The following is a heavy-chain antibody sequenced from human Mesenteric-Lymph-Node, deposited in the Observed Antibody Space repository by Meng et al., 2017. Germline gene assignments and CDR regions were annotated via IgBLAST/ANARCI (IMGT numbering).Heavy chain of an antibody. V-gene: IGHV4-39*07. CDR1: GGSISSSSYY. J-gene: IGHJ5*02. CDR3: ARDMAFQPRAAAGWFDP. Sequence: SETLSLTCTVSGGSISSSSYYWGWIRQPPGKGLEWIGSIYYSGSTYYNPSLKSRVTISVDTSKNQFSLKLSSVTAADTAVYYCARDMAFQPRAAAGWFDPWGQGTLVTVSS. CDR2: IYYSGST. D-gene: IGHD6-13*01.